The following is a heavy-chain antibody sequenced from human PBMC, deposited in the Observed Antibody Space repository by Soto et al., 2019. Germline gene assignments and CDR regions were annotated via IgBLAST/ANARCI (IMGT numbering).Heavy chain of an antibody. CDR2: INAGNGNT. CDR3: AREALVLSGSYYNPNYYYYYYMDV. D-gene: IGHD3-10*01. J-gene: IGHJ6*03. Sequence: QVPLVQSGAEVKKPGASVKVSCKASGYTFTSYAMHWVRQAPGQRLEWMGWINAGNGNTKYSQKFQGRVTITRDTSASTAYMELSSLRSEDTAVYYCAREALVLSGSYYNPNYYYYYYMDVWGKGTTVTVSS. V-gene: IGHV1-3*01. CDR1: GYTFTSYA.